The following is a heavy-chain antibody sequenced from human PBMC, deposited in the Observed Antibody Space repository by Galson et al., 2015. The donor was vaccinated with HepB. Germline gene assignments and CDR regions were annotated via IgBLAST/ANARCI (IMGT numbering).Heavy chain of an antibody. J-gene: IGHJ4*02. D-gene: IGHD4-11*01. CDR1: GFTFSSYS. V-gene: IGHV3-21*01. CDR2: ISSTSSFV. Sequence: SLRLSCAASGFTFSSYSLNWVRQAPGKGLEWVSSISSTSSFVYYADSVEGRFTISRDYAKNSLYLQMNSLRAEDTAVYYCARGPADYIYFFDFWGQGALVTVSS. CDR3: ARGPADYIYFFDF.